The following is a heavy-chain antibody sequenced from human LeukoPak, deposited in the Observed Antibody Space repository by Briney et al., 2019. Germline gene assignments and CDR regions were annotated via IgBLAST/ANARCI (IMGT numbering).Heavy chain of an antibody. D-gene: IGHD6-19*01. J-gene: IGHJ4*02. Sequence: SETLSLTCTVSGASISSYYWSWIRQPPGKGLEWIGYIYHSGNTNYSPSLESRVTMSVDESKNQFSLRVHFVSAADTAVYYCASTRRAAVAGRFDSWGQGTLVTVSS. V-gene: IGHV4-4*09. CDR1: GASISSYY. CDR3: ASTRRAAVAGRFDS. CDR2: IYHSGNT.